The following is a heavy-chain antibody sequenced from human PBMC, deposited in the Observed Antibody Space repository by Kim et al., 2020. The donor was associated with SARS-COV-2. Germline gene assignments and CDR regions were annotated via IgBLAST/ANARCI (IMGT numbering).Heavy chain of an antibody. CDR3: ARDGGAVVPAALPFDY. CDR2: INTNTGNP. CDR1: GYTFTSYA. J-gene: IGHJ4*02. D-gene: IGHD2-2*01. V-gene: IGHV7-4-1*02. Sequence: ASVKVSCKASGYTFTSYAMNWVRQAPGQGLEWMGWINTNTGNPTYAQGFTGRFVLSLDTSVSTAYLQISSLKAEDTAVYYCARDGGAVVPAALPFDYWGQGTLVTVSS.